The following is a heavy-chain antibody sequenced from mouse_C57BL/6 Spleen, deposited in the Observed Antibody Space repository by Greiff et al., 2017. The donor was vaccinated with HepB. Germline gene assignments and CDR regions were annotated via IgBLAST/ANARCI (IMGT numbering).Heavy chain of an antibody. CDR1: GFNIKDYY. CDR3: TTGFITLGYVDY. Sequence: EVQLQQSGAELVRPGASVKLSCTASGFNIKDYYMHWVKQRPEQGLEWIGRIDPEDGDTEYAAKFQGKATMTADTSSNTAYLQLSSLTSEDPAVYYCTTGFITLGYVDYWGQETSVTVSS. D-gene: IGHD1-1*01. V-gene: IGHV14-1*01. CDR2: IDPEDGDT. J-gene: IGHJ4*01.